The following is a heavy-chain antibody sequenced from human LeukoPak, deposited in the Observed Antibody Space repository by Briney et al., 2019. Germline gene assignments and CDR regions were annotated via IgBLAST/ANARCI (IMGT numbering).Heavy chain of an antibody. D-gene: IGHD2-15*01. Sequence: SETLSLTCAVSGYSISSVYYWGWIRQPPGKGLEWIGSIYHSGSTYYNPSLKSRVTISVDTSKNQFSLKLNSVTAADTAVYYCASLCSGGSCYLESGWFDPWGQGNLVTVSS. J-gene: IGHJ5*02. CDR3: ASLCSGGSCYLESGWFDP. CDR2: IYHSGST. V-gene: IGHV4-38-2*01. CDR1: GYSISSVYY.